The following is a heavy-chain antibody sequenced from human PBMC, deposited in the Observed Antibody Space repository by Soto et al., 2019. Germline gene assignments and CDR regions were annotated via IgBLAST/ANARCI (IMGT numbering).Heavy chain of an antibody. V-gene: IGHV1-18*04. J-gene: IGHJ6*02. CDR1: GYTFTSYG. D-gene: IGHD5-12*01. CDR2: ISAYNGNT. Sequence: GASVKVSCKASGYTFTSYGISWVRQAPGQGLEWMGWISAYNGNTNYAQKLQGRVTMTTDTSTSTAYMELRSLRSDDTAVYYCAREVDIVAPEQGSGMDVWGQGTTLTVSS. CDR3: AREVDIVAPEQGSGMDV.